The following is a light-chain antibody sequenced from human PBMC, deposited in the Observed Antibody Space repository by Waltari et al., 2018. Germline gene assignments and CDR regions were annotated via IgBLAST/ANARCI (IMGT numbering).Light chain of an antibody. CDR3: CSYAGSYTFVI. Sequence: QSALTQPRSVSGSPGQSVTISCTGTSSDVGTHHYFSWYQQLPNKAPKLMIYDVSERPSGVPDRFSGSKSGNTASLTISGLLSEDEADYYCCSYAGSYTFVIFGGGTKLTVL. CDR2: DVS. CDR1: SSDVGTHHY. J-gene: IGLJ2*01. V-gene: IGLV2-11*01.